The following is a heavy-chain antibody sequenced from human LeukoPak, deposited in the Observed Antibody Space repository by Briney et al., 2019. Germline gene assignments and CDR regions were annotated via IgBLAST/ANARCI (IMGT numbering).Heavy chain of an antibody. J-gene: IGHJ4*02. V-gene: IGHV3-23*01. D-gene: IGHD4-17*01. Sequence: QTGGSLRLSCAASGFTFSSYAMTWVRQAPGKELEWVSTISDSGGSAYYADSVKGRFTISRDNSKNTLYLQMNSLRAEDTAIYYCAEDNTARQYGDYVFWGQGTLVTVSS. CDR1: GFTFSSYA. CDR3: AEDNTARQYGDYVF. CDR2: ISDSGGSA.